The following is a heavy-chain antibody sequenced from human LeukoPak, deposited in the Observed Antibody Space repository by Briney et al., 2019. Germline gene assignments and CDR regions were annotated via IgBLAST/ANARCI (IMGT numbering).Heavy chain of an antibody. D-gene: IGHD3-10*01. CDR1: GGSFSGYY. CDR3: ARVGENYYYGMDV. V-gene: IGHV4-34*01. CDR2: INHSGST. J-gene: IGHJ6*02. Sequence: PSETLSLTCAVYGGSFSGYYWSWIRQPPGKGLEWIGEINHSGSTNYNPSLKSRVTISVDKSKKQFSMKLSSVTAADKAVYYCARVGENYYYGMDVWGQGTTVTVSS.